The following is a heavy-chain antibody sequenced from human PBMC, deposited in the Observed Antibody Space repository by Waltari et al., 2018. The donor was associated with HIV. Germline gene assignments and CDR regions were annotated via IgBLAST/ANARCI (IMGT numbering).Heavy chain of an antibody. D-gene: IGHD6-19*01. CDR2: LSYYGDNK. J-gene: IGHJ4*02. CDR1: GFTFSSYG. V-gene: IGHV3-30*03. CDR3: ARGASGWSPGY. Sequence: QVQLVESGGGVVQPGRSLRLSCAASGFTFSSYGRHWVRQAPGKGWGWVTVLSYYGDNKYYADSVKGQFTISRDNSKNTLYLQMSSLRPEDTAVYYCARGASGWSPGYWGQGTLVTVSS.